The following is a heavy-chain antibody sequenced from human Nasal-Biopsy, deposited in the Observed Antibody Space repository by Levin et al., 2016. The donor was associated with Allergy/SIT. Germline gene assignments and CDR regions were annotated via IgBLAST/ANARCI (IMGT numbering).Heavy chain of an antibody. J-gene: IGHJ4*02. Sequence: ASVKVSCKASGYDFNNYAVHWVRQAPGQSLEWMGFINAGNGDTRYSRKFQGRFIITTITSATTAYMELSGLTFEDTAFYYCARGGDYSSYYLDHWGQGTLVTVS. CDR3: ARGGDYSSYYLDH. CDR2: INAGNGDT. D-gene: IGHD4-11*01. V-gene: IGHV1-3*01. CDR1: GYDFNNYA.